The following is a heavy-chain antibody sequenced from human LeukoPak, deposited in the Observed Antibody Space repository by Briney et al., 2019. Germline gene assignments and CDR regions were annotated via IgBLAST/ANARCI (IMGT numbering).Heavy chain of an antibody. V-gene: IGHV3-48*03. CDR3: ARDSAAYCGGDCYSPDY. J-gene: IGHJ4*02. Sequence: PGGSLRLSCAASGFTFSSYEMNWVRQAPGKGLEWVSYISSSGSTIYYADSVKGRFTISRDNAKNSLYLQMNSLRVEDTAVYYCARDSAAYCGGDCYSPDYWGQGTLVTVSS. CDR1: GFTFSSYE. CDR2: ISSSGSTI. D-gene: IGHD2-21*02.